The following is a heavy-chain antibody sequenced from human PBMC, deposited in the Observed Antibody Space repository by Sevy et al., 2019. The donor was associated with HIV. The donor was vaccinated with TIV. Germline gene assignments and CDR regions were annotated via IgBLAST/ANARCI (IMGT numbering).Heavy chain of an antibody. J-gene: IGHJ5*02. V-gene: IGHV3-23*01. Sequence: GGSLRLSCAASGFTFSSYAISWVRQAPGKGLEWVSAISGSGGSTYYADSVKGRFTISRDNSKNTLYLQMNSLRAEDTAVYYCAKGGQQWLATAWFDPWGQGTLVTVSS. CDR1: GFTFSSYA. CDR2: ISGSGGST. D-gene: IGHD6-19*01. CDR3: AKGGQQWLATAWFDP.